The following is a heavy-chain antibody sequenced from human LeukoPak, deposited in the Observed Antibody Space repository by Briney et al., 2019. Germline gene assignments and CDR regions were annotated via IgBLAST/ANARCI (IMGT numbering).Heavy chain of an antibody. CDR2: IWYDGSKK. Sequence: GGSLRLSCAASGLTFSSYGMHWVRQAPGKGLEWVAVIWYDGSKKDYADSVKGRFTISRDSSKNTLYLQMNSLRAEDTAVYYCARDMSPKCSGGSCCLDYWGQGTLVTVSS. V-gene: IGHV3-33*01. CDR3: ARDMSPKCSGGSCCLDY. J-gene: IGHJ4*02. CDR1: GLTFSSYG. D-gene: IGHD2-15*01.